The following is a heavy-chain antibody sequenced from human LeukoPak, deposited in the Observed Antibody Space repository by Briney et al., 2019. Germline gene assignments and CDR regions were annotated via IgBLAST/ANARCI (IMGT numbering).Heavy chain of an antibody. CDR1: GGSISSYY. V-gene: IGHV4-4*07. D-gene: IGHD3-22*01. Sequence: SETLSLTCTVSGGSISSYYWSWIRQLAGKGLEWIGRFYISGSTNYNPSLKSRVTMSVDTSKNQFSLKLSSVTAADTAVYYCASLYYYDSSGYLSAFDIWGQGTMVTVSS. J-gene: IGHJ3*02. CDR2: FYISGST. CDR3: ASLYYYDSSGYLSAFDI.